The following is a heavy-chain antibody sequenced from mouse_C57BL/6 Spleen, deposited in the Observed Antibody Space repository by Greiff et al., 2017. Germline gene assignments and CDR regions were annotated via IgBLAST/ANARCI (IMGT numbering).Heavy chain of an antibody. V-gene: IGHV1-9*01. CDR2: ILPGSGST. CDR3: ASGGYYSTFDY. D-gene: IGHD2-3*01. Sequence: QVQLQQSGAELMKPGASVKLSCKATGYTFPGYWIEWVKQRPGNGLEWIGVILPGSGSTNYNEKFKGKTTFTADTSYNTAYLQLSRLTNEDSAIYCGASGGYYSTFDYWGQGTTRTFSS. J-gene: IGHJ2*01. CDR1: GYTFPGYW.